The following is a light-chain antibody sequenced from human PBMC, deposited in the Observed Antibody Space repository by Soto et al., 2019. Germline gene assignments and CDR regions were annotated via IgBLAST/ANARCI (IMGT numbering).Light chain of an antibody. Sequence: DIVMTQSPDSLAVSLGERATINCKSSQSVVYSSNHKSYLAWYQQKPGQAPRVLIYDASSRATGIPDRFSGSGSGTEFTLTISSLQPDDFATYYCQQYNSYSWTFGQGTKVDIK. J-gene: IGKJ1*01. CDR3: QQYNSYSWT. V-gene: IGKV4-1*01. CDR1: QSVVYSSNHKSY. CDR2: DAS.